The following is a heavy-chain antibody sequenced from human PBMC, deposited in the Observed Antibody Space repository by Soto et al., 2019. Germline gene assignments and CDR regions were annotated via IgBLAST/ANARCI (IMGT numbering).Heavy chain of an antibody. CDR1: GFTFSDYW. D-gene: IGHD7-27*01. V-gene: IGHV3-7*05. Sequence: GGSLRFSCVMSGFTFSDYWVGWVRQAPAKGLEWVASIKYDGSENKYVDSVKGRFTISRDNAKNSLYLQMNSLRVEDTAVYYCVRGVSWGHFDKWGQGTLVTVSS. CDR3: VRGVSWGHFDK. J-gene: IGHJ4*02. CDR2: IKYDGSEN.